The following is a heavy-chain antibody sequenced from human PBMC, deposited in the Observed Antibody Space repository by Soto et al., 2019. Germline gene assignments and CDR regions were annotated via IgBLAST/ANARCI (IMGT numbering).Heavy chain of an antibody. D-gene: IGHD5-12*01. CDR1: GGSFSGYY. J-gene: IGHJ4*02. CDR3: ERAAVATVSYDY. Sequence: SETLSLTCAVYGGSFSGYYWSWIRQPPGKGLEWIGEINHSGSTNYNPSLKSRVTISVDTSKNQFSLKLSSVTAADTAVYYCERAAVATVSYDYWSQGTLVTVSS. V-gene: IGHV4-34*01. CDR2: INHSGST.